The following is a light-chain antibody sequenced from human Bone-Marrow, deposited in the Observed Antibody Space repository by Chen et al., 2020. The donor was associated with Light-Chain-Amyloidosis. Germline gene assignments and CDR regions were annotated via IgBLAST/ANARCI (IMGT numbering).Light chain of an antibody. CDR1: DLPTKY. V-gene: IGLV3-25*03. J-gene: IGLJ2*01. CDR3: QSADSSGTYEVI. Sequence: SYELTQPPSVSVSPGQTARITCSGDDLPTKYAYWYQQKPGQAAVLVIHRDTERPSGSSERFSGSSSGTTATLTISGVQAEGEADYHCQSADSSGTYEVIFGGGTKLTVL. CDR2: RDT.